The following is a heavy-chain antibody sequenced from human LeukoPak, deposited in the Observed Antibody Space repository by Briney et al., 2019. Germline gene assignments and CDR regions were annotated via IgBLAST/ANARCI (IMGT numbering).Heavy chain of an antibody. D-gene: IGHD2-15*01. J-gene: IGHJ4*02. CDR2: IYYSGST. V-gene: IGHV4-28*06. CDR1: GGSISSSNW. CDR3: ARKNLAAALDY. Sequence: PSETLSLTCTASGGSISSSNWWGWIRQPPGKGLEWIGYIYYSGSTNYNPSLKSRVTMSVDTSKNQFSLKLSSVTALDTAVYYCARKNLAAALDYWGQGTLVTVSS.